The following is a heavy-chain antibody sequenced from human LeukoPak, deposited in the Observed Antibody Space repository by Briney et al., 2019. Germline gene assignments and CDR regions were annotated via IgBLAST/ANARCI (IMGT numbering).Heavy chain of an antibody. CDR2: IYYSGST. D-gene: IGHD1-20*01. V-gene: IGHV4-59*11. Sequence: SETLSLTCTVSGGSISSHYWSWIRQPPGKGLEWIGYIYYSGSTNYNPSLKSRVTISVDTSKNQFSLKLSSVTAAATAVYYCARGGYNWNEEDNWFDPWGQGTLVTVSS. CDR1: GGSISSHY. J-gene: IGHJ5*02. CDR3: ARGGYNWNEEDNWFDP.